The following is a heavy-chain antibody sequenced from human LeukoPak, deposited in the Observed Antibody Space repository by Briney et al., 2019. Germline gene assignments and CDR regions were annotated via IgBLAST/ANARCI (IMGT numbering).Heavy chain of an antibody. CDR3: ASANYYYYYYMDV. V-gene: IGHV4-59*01. J-gene: IGHJ6*03. Sequence: PSETLSLTCTVSDGSISSYYWGWIRQPPGKGLEWIGYIYYSGSTNYNPSLKSRVTISVDTSKNQFSLKLSSVTAADTAVYYCASANYYYYYYMDVWGKGTTVTVSS. CDR1: DGSISSYY. CDR2: IYYSGST.